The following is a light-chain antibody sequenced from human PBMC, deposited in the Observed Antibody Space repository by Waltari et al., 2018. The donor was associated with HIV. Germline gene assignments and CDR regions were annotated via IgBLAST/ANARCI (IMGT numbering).Light chain of an antibody. CDR3: VQDYNYPYT. V-gene: IGKV1-6*01. Sequence: AIQMTQSPSSLSASVGDRVTLTCRAGQDIRNDLAWYQQKPGKAPKLLIYSASNLQSGVPSRFGGSGSGTDFTLTIRSLQPDDFATYFCVQDYNYPYTFGQGTKLEI. J-gene: IGKJ2*01. CDR2: SAS. CDR1: QDIRND.